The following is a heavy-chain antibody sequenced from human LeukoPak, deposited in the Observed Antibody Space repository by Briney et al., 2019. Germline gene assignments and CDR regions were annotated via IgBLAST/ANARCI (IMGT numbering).Heavy chain of an antibody. V-gene: IGHV3-43D*03. CDR1: GFTFADYA. CDR2: ISWDGGST. CDR3: AKASGIAVTGIDY. Sequence: PGGSLRLSCAVSGFTFADYAMHWVRQAPGKGLEWVSLISWDGGSTYYADSVKGRFSVSRDNSKNSLYLQINSLRAEDTAFYYCAKASGIAVTGIDYWGQGTLVTVSS. J-gene: IGHJ4*02. D-gene: IGHD6-19*01.